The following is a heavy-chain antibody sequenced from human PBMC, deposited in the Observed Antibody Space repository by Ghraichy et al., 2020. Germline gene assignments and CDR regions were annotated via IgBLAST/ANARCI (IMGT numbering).Heavy chain of an antibody. J-gene: IGHJ4*02. Sequence: ASVKVSCKASGYTFTGYYMHWVRQAPGQGLEWMGWINPNSGGTTYAQKFQGWVTMTRDTSISTAYMELSRLRSDDTAVYYCARGGEAGGSYYEGEYYFDYWGQGTLVTVSS. CDR2: INPNSGGT. CDR3: ARGGEAGGSYYEGEYYFDY. V-gene: IGHV1-2*04. D-gene: IGHD1-26*01. CDR1: GYTFTGYY.